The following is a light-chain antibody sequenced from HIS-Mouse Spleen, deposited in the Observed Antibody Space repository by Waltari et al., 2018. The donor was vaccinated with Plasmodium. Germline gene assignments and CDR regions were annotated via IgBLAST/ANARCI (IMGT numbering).Light chain of an antibody. V-gene: IGLV2-11*01. J-gene: IGLJ1*01. CDR3: CSYAGSYTYV. CDR1: SSDVGGYNY. Sequence: QSALTQPRSVSGSPGQSVTISCTGTSSDVGGYNYVSWYHQHPGKAPKLIIYDVSKRPSGVPDRSGGSKAGNTASLTISGLQADDEADYCGCSYAGSYTYVFGTGTKVTVL. CDR2: DVS.